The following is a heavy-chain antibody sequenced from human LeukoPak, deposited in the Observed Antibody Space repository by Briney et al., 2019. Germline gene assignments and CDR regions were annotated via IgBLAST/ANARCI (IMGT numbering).Heavy chain of an antibody. D-gene: IGHD1-14*01. CDR3: ARLPNRWSYYYYYGMDV. CDR1: GGSFSGYY. Sequence: SETLSLTCAVYGGSFSGYYWSWIRQPPGKGLEWRGEITHSGSTNYNPSLKSRVTISVDTSKNQFSLKLSSVTAADTAVYYCARLPNRWSYYYYYGMDVWGQGTTVTVSS. J-gene: IGHJ6*02. V-gene: IGHV4-34*01. CDR2: ITHSGST.